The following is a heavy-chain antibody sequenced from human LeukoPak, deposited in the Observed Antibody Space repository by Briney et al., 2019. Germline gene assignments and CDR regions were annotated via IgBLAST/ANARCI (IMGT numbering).Heavy chain of an antibody. CDR1: GFTFTEFA. J-gene: IGHJ4*02. Sequence: GGSLRLSCAASGFTFTEFAMTWVRQAPGQGLEWVADISDSGGRTDYADSVKGRFTISRDNSRNTVYLQMNSLRAEDTAVYYCTKGSWCDNWGQGALVIVSS. CDR3: TKGSWCDN. D-gene: IGHD2-8*02. CDR2: ISDSGGRT. V-gene: IGHV3-23*01.